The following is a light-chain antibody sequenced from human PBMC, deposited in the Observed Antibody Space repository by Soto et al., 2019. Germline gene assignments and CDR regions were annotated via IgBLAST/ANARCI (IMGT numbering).Light chain of an antibody. Sequence: IQMTQSPSSLSASVGDRVTITCRASQSISSYLNWYQQKPGKVPKLLIYAASSLQSGVPSRFSGSGSGTDFTLTISSMQPEDFATYYCLQDYTYPWTFGQGTNGDIK. CDR1: QSISSY. CDR2: AAS. V-gene: IGKV1-6*01. CDR3: LQDYTYPWT. J-gene: IGKJ1*01.